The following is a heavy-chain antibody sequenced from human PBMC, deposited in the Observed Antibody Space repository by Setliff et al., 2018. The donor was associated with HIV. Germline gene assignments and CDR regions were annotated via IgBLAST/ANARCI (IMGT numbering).Heavy chain of an antibody. V-gene: IGHV3-74*03. CDR1: GFTFSSYW. CDR2: LNTDGSST. Sequence: PVGSLRLSCAASGFTFSSYWMHWVRQAPGKGLVWVSRLNTDGSSTKYADSVKGRFTISRDNAKNTLYLQMDSLRGEDTAVYYCARGYYGSDLQNAMDVWGQGTTVTVSS. CDR3: ARGYYGSDLQNAMDV. J-gene: IGHJ6*02. D-gene: IGHD3-10*01.